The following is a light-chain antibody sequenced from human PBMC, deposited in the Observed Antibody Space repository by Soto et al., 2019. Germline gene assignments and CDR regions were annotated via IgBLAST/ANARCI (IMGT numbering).Light chain of an antibody. CDR1: QSISSY. V-gene: IGKV1-27*01. Sequence: DIQMTQSPSSLSASVGDRVTITCRASQSISSYLAWYQQKPGKVPQPLIYAASTLQPGVPSRFSGSGSGTYFTLTIGSLLPEDVATYYCQNYKSAPFPFGPGTKVDI. J-gene: IGKJ3*01. CDR3: QNYKSAPFP. CDR2: AAS.